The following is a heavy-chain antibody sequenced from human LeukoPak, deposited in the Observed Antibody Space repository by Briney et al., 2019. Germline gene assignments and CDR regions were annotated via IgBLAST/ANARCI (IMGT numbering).Heavy chain of an antibody. CDR2: TYYRSKWYN. Sequence: SQTLSLTCAISADSVSGNSTAYNWIRQSPSRGLEWQRRTYYRSKWYNDYALSVKSRITFNPDTSKNQLSLHLNSVTPEDTAVYYCARGGQGDGYSADEAFDFWGQGTMVTVSS. V-gene: IGHV6-1*01. CDR3: ARGGQGDGYSADEAFDF. CDR1: ADSVSGNSTA. D-gene: IGHD5-24*01. J-gene: IGHJ3*01.